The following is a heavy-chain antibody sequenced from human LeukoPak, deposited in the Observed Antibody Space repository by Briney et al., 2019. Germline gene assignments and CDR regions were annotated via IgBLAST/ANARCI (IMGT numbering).Heavy chain of an antibody. Sequence: PSQTLSLTCTVSGGSISSGDYYWSWIRQPPGKGLEWIGYIYYSGSTYYNPSLKSRVTISVDTSKNQFSLKLSSVTAADTAVYYCVRESGSYSGYFDYWGQGTLVTVSS. D-gene: IGHD1-26*01. CDR3: VRESGSYSGYFDY. CDR1: GGSISSGDYY. V-gene: IGHV4-30-4*08. J-gene: IGHJ4*02. CDR2: IYYSGST.